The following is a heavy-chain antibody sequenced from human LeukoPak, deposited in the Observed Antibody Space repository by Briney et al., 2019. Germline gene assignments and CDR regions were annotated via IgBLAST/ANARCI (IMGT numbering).Heavy chain of an antibody. CDR2: THYSGRT. CDR1: GDSISSYF. V-gene: IGHV4-59*01. Sequence: SETLSLTCTVSGDSISSYFWSWIRQSPGKGLEWIGYTHYSGRTSYNPSLTSRVTISLDTSKNQFYLKLSSVTASDTAFYYCARDQRRDYGDYFDNWGQGTQVTVSS. CDR3: ARDQRRDYGDYFDN. D-gene: IGHD3-16*01. J-gene: IGHJ4*02.